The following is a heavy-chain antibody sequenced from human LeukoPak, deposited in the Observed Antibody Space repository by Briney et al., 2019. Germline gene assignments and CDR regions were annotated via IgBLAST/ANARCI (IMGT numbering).Heavy chain of an antibody. J-gene: IGHJ4*02. CDR3: AKEGDYDFWSGSSFDY. D-gene: IGHD3-3*01. V-gene: IGHV3-11*01. Sequence: GGSLRLSCAASGFTFSDYYMSWIRQAPGKGLEWVSYISSSGSTIYYADSVKGRFTISRDNAKNSLYLQMNSLRAEDTAAYYCAKEGDYDFWSGSSFDYWGQGTLVTVSS. CDR1: GFTFSDYY. CDR2: ISSSGSTI.